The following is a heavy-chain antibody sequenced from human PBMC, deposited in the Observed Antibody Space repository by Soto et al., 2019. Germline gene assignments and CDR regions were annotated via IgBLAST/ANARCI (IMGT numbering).Heavy chain of an antibody. CDR2: IYYSGST. D-gene: IGHD3-16*01. J-gene: IGHJ4*02. Sequence: QLQLQESGPGLVKPSETLSLTCTVSGDSISSSSYYWGWIRQPPGKGLEYIGSIYYSGSTYYNPSLKSRLPISGDPSKNQFSLTLSSVTAADTAVYYCARESYYGVVGCFDYWGQGTLVTVSS. CDR3: ARESYYGVVGCFDY. V-gene: IGHV4-39*02. CDR1: GDSISSSSYY.